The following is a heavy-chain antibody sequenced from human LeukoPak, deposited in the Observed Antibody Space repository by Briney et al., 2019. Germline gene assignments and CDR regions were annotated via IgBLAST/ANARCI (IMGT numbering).Heavy chain of an antibody. CDR2: ISSSSSTI. D-gene: IGHD6-19*01. Sequence: GGSLRLSCAASGFTFSSYSMNWVRQAPGKGLEWVSYISSSSSTIYYADSVKGRFTISRDNAKNSLYLQVNSLRAEDTAVYYCARDVGGKAVAVYFDYWSQGTLVTVSS. CDR1: GFTFSSYS. V-gene: IGHV3-48*01. CDR3: ARDVGGKAVAVYFDY. J-gene: IGHJ4*02.